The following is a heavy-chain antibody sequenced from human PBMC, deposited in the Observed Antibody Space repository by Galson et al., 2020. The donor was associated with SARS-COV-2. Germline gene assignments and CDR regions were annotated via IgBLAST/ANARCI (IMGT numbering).Heavy chain of an antibody. CDR1: GGSISSSSYY. CDR2: IYYSGST. J-gene: IGHJ4*02. V-gene: IGHV4-39*07. Sequence: SETLSLTCTVSGGSISSSSYYWGWIRQPPGKGLEWIGSIYYSGSTYYNPSLKSRVTISVDTSKNQFSLKLSSVTAADTAVYYCARIVPAAWRYFDYWGQGTLVTVSS. CDR3: ARIVPAAWRYFDY. D-gene: IGHD2-2*01.